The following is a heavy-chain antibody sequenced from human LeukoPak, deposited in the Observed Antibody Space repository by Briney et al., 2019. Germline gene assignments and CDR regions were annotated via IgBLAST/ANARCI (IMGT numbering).Heavy chain of an antibody. V-gene: IGHV4-4*07. J-gene: IGHJ4*02. CDR3: ARGPPPDFDC. CDR1: GGSISPYY. Sequence: PSETLSLTCTVSGGSISPYYWSWIRQPAGKGLEWIGRIYSSGSTDYNPSLKSRVTMSVDTSKNQFSLNLRSVTAADTAVYYCARGPPPDFDCWGQGTLVTVSS. CDR2: IYSSGST.